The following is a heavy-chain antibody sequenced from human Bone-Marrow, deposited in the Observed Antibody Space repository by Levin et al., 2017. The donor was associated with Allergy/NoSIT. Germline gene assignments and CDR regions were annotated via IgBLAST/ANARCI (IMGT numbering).Heavy chain of an antibody. V-gene: IGHV3-30*03. CDR2: ISFDGSTK. Sequence: PGGSLRLSCVVSGFTFRKYGMHWVRQAPGKGLEWVAVISFDGSTKFYVDSVKGRFTISRDNSNNTLYLEMNSLRTEDTAVYYCTGYSSRWSFDHWGQGTLVTVSP. CDR3: TGYSSRWSFDH. D-gene: IGHD5-12*01. CDR1: GFTFRKYG. J-gene: IGHJ4*02.